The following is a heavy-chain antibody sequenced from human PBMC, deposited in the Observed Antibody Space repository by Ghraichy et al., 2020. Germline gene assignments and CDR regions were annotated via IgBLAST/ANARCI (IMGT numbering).Heavy chain of an antibody. CDR1: GFAFSSYS. D-gene: IGHD6-19*01. V-gene: IGHV3-21*01. CDR3: ASDRRFSSPLDY. J-gene: IGHJ4*02. CDR2: ISSSGTYI. Sequence: GGSLRLSCAASGFAFSSYSMNWVRQAPGKGLEWVSSISSSGTYIYYADSVKGRFTISRDNAKNSLYLQMSSLRAEDTAVYSCASDRRFSSPLDYWGLGTLVTVSS.